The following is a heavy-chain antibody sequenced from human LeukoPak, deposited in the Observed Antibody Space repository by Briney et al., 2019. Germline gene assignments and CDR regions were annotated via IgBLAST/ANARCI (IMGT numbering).Heavy chain of an antibody. CDR1: GFTFSSYA. V-gene: IGHV3-23*01. CDR3: ARDSMVRGVIGTFNI. CDR2: ISGGSEST. D-gene: IGHD3-10*01. Sequence: GGSLRLSCAASGFTFSSYAMNWVCQAPGKGLEWGSGISGGSESTYYADSVKGRFTISRDNSQNTLYLQMNSLRAEDTAVYYCARDSMVRGVIGTFNIWGQGTMVTVSS. J-gene: IGHJ3*02.